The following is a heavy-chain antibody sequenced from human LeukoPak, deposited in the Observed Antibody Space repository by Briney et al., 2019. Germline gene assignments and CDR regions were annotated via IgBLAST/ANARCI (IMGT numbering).Heavy chain of an antibody. Sequence: PSETLSLTCTVSGGSISSSSYYWGWIRQPPGKGLEWIGSIYYSGSTYYNPSLKGRVIISVDTSKNQFSLKLSSVTAADTAVYYCARRYSSSGLYWGQGTLVTVSS. CDR1: GGSISSSSYY. D-gene: IGHD6-6*01. CDR2: IYYSGST. V-gene: IGHV4-39*01. J-gene: IGHJ4*02. CDR3: ARRYSSSGLY.